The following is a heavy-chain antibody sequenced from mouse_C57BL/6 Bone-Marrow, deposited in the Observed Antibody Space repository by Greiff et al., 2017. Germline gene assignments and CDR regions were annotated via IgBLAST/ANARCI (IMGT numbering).Heavy chain of an antibody. D-gene: IGHD2-2*01. CDR3: TTVEGLRRGYFDV. CDR2: IDPENGDT. V-gene: IGHV14-4*01. CDR1: GFNIKDDY. J-gene: IGHJ1*03. Sequence: EVQLQQSGAELVRPGASVKLSCTASGFNIKDDYMHWVKQRPEQGLEWIGWIDPENGDTEYASKFQGKATITADTSANTAYLQLSSLTSEDTAVYYCTTVEGLRRGYFDVWGTGTTVTGSS.